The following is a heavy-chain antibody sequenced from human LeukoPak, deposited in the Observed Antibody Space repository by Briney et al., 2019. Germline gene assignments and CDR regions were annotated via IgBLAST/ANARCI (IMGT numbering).Heavy chain of an antibody. CDR1: GFTFSSYA. CDR2: ISYDGSNK. D-gene: IGHD4-11*01. Sequence: GGSLRLSCAASGFTFSSYAMHWVRQAPGKGLEWVAVISYDGSNKYYADSVKGRFTISRDNSKNTLYLQMNSLRAEDTAVYYCARFPANDYSPRIDYWGQGTLVTVSS. CDR3: ARFPANDYSPRIDY. J-gene: IGHJ4*02. V-gene: IGHV3-30-3*01.